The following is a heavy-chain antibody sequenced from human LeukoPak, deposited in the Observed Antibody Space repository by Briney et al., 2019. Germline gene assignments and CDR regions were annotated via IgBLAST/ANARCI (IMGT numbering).Heavy chain of an antibody. Sequence: SETLSLTCAVYGGSFSGYYWSWIRQPPGKGLEWIGEINHSGSTNYNPSLKSRVTISVDTPKNQFSLKLSSVSAADTAVYYCARDTPQLDYGGNSWYYFDYWGQGTLVTVSS. CDR1: GGSFSGYY. D-gene: IGHD4-23*01. CDR2: INHSGST. V-gene: IGHV4-34*01. CDR3: ARDTPQLDYGGNSWYYFDY. J-gene: IGHJ4*02.